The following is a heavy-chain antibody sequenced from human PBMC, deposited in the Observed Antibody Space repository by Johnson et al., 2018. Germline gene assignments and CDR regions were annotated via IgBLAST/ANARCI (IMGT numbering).Heavy chain of an antibody. J-gene: IGHJ6*03. CDR1: GITFSSYA. D-gene: IGHD2-15*01. V-gene: IGHV3-20*04. CDR3: AKVAQYCTGGSCYSTYYYYYMDV. Sequence: VQLQESGGGLVQPGGSLRLSCAASGITFSSYAMTWVRQAPGKGLEWVSGINWNGGSTGYADSVKGQFTISRDNAKNSLYLQMNSLRAEDTALYYCAKVAQYCTGGSCYSTYYYYYMDVWGKGTTVTVSS. CDR2: INWNGGST.